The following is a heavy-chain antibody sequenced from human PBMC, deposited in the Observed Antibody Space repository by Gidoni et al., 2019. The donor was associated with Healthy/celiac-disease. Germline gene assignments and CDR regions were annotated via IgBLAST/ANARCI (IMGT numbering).Heavy chain of an antibody. CDR3: ARKEYYYDSSGYFDAFDI. J-gene: IGHJ3*02. CDR2: IIPIFGTA. CDR1: GGTFSTYA. V-gene: IGHV1-69*01. D-gene: IGHD3-22*01. Sequence: QVQLVQSGAAGKKTGSSVKVSCKASGGTFSTYASRGVRQAPGQGLEWMGGIIPIFGTANYAQKFQGRVTITADESTSTAYMELSSLRSEDTAVYYCARKEYYYDSSGYFDAFDIWGQGTMVTVSS.